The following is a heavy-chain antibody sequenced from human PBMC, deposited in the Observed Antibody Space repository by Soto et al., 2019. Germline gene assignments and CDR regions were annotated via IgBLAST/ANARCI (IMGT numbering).Heavy chain of an antibody. J-gene: IGHJ4*02. Sequence: QVQLVESGGGVVQPGRSLRLSCAASGFTFSSYGMHWVRQAPGKGLEWVAVISYDGSNKYYADSVKGRFTISRDNSKNTLYLQMNSLRAEDTAVYYCAKVQKTISWYYDSSGYYSYFDYWGQGTLVTVSS. V-gene: IGHV3-30*18. D-gene: IGHD3-22*01. CDR1: GFTFSSYG. CDR2: ISYDGSNK. CDR3: AKVQKTISWYYDSSGYYSYFDY.